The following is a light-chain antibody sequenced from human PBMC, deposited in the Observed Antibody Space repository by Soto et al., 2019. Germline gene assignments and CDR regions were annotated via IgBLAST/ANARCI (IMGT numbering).Light chain of an antibody. CDR2: AAS. CDR3: QQLTNYHFS. Sequence: IQLTQSPSSLSASVGDTVTITCRASQGINNFLAWYQQKPGKPPKLLIYAASTLQSGVPSRFSGTGSGTDFTLTISTLQPEDFATYYCQQLTNYHFSFGQGTKLEI. CDR1: QGINNF. J-gene: IGKJ2*01. V-gene: IGKV1-9*01.